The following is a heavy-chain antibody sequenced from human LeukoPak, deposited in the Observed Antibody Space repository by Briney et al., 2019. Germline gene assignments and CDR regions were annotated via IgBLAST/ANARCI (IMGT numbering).Heavy chain of an antibody. Sequence: ASVKLLCKASGYTFTGSYIQWERRAPGQDLEWMGWINPDSGGAHYAQKFQGRVTMTRDTSITTAYMELSRLKSDDTAVYYCARDGGGYCSTSGCFPFAYWGQRCLLTASS. CDR2: INPDSGGA. D-gene: IGHD2-15*01. CDR3: ARDGGGYCSTSGCFPFAY. V-gene: IGHV1-2*02. J-gene: IGHJ4*02. CDR1: GYTFTGSY.